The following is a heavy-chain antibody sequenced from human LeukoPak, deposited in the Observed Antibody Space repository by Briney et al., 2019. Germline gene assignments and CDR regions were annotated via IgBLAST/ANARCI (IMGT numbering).Heavy chain of an antibody. D-gene: IGHD2-2*01. J-gene: IGHJ4*02. CDR1: GFTFSSYA. CDR2: ISGSGGST. CDR3: ARVLLGYCSSTSCPAGGFFDY. V-gene: IGHV3-23*01. Sequence: GGSLRLSCAASGFTFSSYAMSWVRQAPGKGLEWVSAISGSGGSTYYADSVKGRFTISRDNSNNTLDLQMNSLRAEDTAVYYCARVLLGYCSSTSCPAGGFFDYWGQGTLVTVSS.